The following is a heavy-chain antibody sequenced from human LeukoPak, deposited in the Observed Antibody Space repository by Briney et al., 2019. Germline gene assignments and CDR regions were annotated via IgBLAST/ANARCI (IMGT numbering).Heavy chain of an antibody. V-gene: IGHV4-4*07. CDR2: LYISGST. D-gene: IGHD3-10*01. CDR1: GGSISSYY. Sequence: SETLSLTCSVSGGSISSYYWNWIRQPAGKGLEWIGRLYISGSTDYNPSLKSRVTMSVDTSKNQFSLKFSSVTAADTAVYYCARALSGSLYFDYWGQGTLVTVSS. J-gene: IGHJ4*02. CDR3: ARALSGSLYFDY.